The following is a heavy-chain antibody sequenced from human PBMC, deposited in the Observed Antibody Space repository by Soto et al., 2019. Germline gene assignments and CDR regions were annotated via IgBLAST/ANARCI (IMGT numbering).Heavy chain of an antibody. D-gene: IGHD5-18*01. CDR3: AKDWIQLWLPGDY. J-gene: IGHJ4*02. CDR1: GFTFSSYG. Sequence: QVQLVESGGGVVQPGRSLRLSCAASGFTFSSYGMHWVRQAPGKGLEWVAVISYDGSNKYYADSVKGRFTISRDNSKNTLYLQMNSLRAEDTAVYYCAKDWIQLWLPGDYWGQGTLVTVSS. CDR2: ISYDGSNK. V-gene: IGHV3-30*18.